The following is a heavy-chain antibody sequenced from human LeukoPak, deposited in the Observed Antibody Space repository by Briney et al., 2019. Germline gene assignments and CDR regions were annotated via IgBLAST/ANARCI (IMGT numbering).Heavy chain of an antibody. Sequence: GGSLRLSCAASGFAFSSYTMNWVRQAPGRGLEWVSSISSSSTYKYYADSVKGRFTISRDNAKNPLYLQMNSLRAEDTAVYYCARELEHDYWGQGTLVTVSS. CDR3: ARELEHDY. V-gene: IGHV3-21*01. D-gene: IGHD1/OR15-1a*01. J-gene: IGHJ4*02. CDR1: GFAFSSYT. CDR2: ISSSSTYK.